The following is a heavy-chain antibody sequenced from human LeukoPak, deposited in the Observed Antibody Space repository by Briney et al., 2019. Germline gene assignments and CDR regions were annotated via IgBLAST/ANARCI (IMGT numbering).Heavy chain of an antibody. Sequence: GGSLRLSCAASGFTFSSYSMNWVRQAPGKGLEWVSSISSSSSYIYYADSVKGRFTISRDNAKNSLYLQMNSLRAEDTAVYYCARDSSSGWSGYYFDYWGRGTLVTVSS. CDR3: ARDSSSGWSGYYFDY. J-gene: IGHJ4*02. D-gene: IGHD6-19*01. CDR2: ISSSSSYI. V-gene: IGHV3-21*01. CDR1: GFTFSSYS.